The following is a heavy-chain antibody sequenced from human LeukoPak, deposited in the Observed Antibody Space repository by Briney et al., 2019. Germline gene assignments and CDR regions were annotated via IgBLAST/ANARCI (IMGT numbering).Heavy chain of an antibody. CDR1: GGSINNGDYS. V-gene: IGHV4-30-2*01. D-gene: IGHD3-22*01. Sequence: SETLSLTCAVSGGSINNGDYSWSWIRQPPGKGLEWIGYIYQSESSYYNPSLKSRVTISVDRSKNQLSLKLTSATAADTAVYYCARGRFYDTNWGQGTTVTVSS. J-gene: IGHJ6*02. CDR3: ARGRFYDTN. CDR2: IYQSESS.